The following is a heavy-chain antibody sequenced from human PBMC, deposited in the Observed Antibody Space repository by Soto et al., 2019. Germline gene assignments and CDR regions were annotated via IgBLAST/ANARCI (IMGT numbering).Heavy chain of an antibody. CDR1: GFTFSSYA. Sequence: PGGSLSLSCAASGFTFSSYAMHWVRQAPGKGLEWVAVISYDGSNKYYADSVKGRFTISRDNSKNTLYLQMNSLRAEDTAVYYCARDAWAYYYDSSDAFDIWGQGTMVTVSS. CDR3: ARDAWAYYYDSSDAFDI. J-gene: IGHJ3*02. D-gene: IGHD3-22*01. V-gene: IGHV3-30-3*01. CDR2: ISYDGSNK.